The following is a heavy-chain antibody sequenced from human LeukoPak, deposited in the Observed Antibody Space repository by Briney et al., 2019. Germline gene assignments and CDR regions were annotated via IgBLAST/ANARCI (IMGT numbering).Heavy chain of an antibody. J-gene: IGHJ4*02. Sequence: PSETLSLTCTVSGVSISGSTYYWAWIRQPPGKSLEWIGSIYSSGLTYYRPSLKSRLTISADTSNNQVSLKLSSVTAADTAVYYCARGLVGLDDWGQGTLVTVSS. V-gene: IGHV4-39*07. CDR2: IYSSGLT. CDR1: GVSISGSTYY. CDR3: ARGLVGLDD. D-gene: IGHD2-21*01.